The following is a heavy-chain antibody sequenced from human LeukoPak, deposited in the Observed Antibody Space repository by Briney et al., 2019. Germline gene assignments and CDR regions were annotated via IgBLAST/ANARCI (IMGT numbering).Heavy chain of an antibody. CDR1: GGSISSSSYY. CDR2: IYYSGST. V-gene: IGHV4-39*07. J-gene: IGHJ5*02. CDR3: ARVAGMSGWYWFDP. D-gene: IGHD6-19*01. Sequence: PSETLSLTCTVSGGSISSSSYYWGWIRQPPGKGLEWIGSIYYSGSTYYNPSLKSRVTISVDTSKNQFSLKLSSVTAADTAVFYCARVAGMSGWYWFDPWGQGTLVTVSS.